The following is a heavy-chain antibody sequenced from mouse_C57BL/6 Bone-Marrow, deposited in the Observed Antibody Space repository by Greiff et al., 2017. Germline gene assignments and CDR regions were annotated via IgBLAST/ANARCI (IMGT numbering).Heavy chain of an antibody. J-gene: IGHJ2*01. Sequence: QVQLQQPGAELVKPGASVKLSCKASGYTFTSYWMQWVKQRPGQGLEWIGEIDPSDSYTNYNQKFKGKATLTVDTSSSTAYMQLSSLTSADSAVYYCASTVSFDYWGQGTTLTVSS. CDR3: ASTVSFDY. CDR2: IDPSDSYT. CDR1: GYTFTSYW. V-gene: IGHV1-50*01.